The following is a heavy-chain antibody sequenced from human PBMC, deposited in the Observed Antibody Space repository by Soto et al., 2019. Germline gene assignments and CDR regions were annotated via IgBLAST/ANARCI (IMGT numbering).Heavy chain of an antibody. CDR1: GGSISGYH. D-gene: IGHD1-26*01. CDR3: ARDNGIVGTRGGFYYYGMDV. CDR2: FYTSGST. J-gene: IGHJ6*02. Sequence: SETLSLTCTVSGGSISGYHWSWIRQPAGKGLEWIVRFYTSGSTNYNPSLKSRVTISVDTSKNQFSLKLSSVTAADTAVYYCARDNGIVGTRGGFYYYGMDVWGQGTTVT. V-gene: IGHV4-4*07.